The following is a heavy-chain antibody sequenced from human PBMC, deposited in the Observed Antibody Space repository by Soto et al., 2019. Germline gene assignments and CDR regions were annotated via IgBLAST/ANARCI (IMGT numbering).Heavy chain of an antibody. CDR3: ARERYDILTGPPDAFDI. J-gene: IGHJ3*02. D-gene: IGHD3-9*01. CDR1: VYTFTSYA. CDR2: INAGNGNT. Sequence: ASVKVSCKASVYTFTSYAMHWVRQAPGQRLEWMGWINAGNGNTKYSQKFQGRVTITRDTSASTAYMELSSLRSEDTAVYYCARERYDILTGPPDAFDIWGQGTMVTVSS. V-gene: IGHV1-3*01.